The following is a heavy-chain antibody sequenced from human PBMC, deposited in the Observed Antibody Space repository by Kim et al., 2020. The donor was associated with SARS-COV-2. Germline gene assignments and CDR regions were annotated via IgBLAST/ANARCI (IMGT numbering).Heavy chain of an antibody. D-gene: IGHD3-22*01. V-gene: IGHV3-11*06. J-gene: IGHJ6*02. Sequence: GRITISRDNAKNSLYLQMNSRRAEDTAVYYCARDSPTMIVVDYYYYGMDVWGQGTTVTVSS. CDR3: ARDSPTMIVVDYYYYGMDV.